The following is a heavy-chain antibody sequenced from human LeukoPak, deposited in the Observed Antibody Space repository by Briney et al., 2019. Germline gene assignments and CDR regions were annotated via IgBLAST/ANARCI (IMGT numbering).Heavy chain of an antibody. Sequence: GESLTLSCPASGCTFRSYAITWLRQAPGKGLDGVSSISRSGYGTYYADSMKGRFTISRDHAKNTVYLEMNSLRADDTAIYFCAKESGYSSAWLNYWGQGTLVTVSS. CDR3: AKESGYSSAWLNY. D-gene: IGHD6-19*01. V-gene: IGHV3-23*01. J-gene: IGHJ4*02. CDR1: GCTFRSYA. CDR2: ISRSGYGT.